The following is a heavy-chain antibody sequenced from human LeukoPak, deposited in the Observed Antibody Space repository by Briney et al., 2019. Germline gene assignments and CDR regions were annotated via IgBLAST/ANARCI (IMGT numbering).Heavy chain of an antibody. J-gene: IGHJ4*01. CDR1: GFTFDDYA. CDR3: AQDQDRIGCLDN. CDR2: ISWNSGSI. V-gene: IGHV3-9*01. Sequence: SLRLSCAASGFTFDDYAMHWVRHAPGKGVGWVSGISWNSGSIGYAASVKGRFTISRDNAKNSLYLQMNSLRAEDTALYYSAQDQDRIGCLDNSGHGTLVTVSP. D-gene: IGHD6-19*01.